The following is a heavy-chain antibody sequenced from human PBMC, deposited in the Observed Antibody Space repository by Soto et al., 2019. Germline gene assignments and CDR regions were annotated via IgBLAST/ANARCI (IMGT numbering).Heavy chain of an antibody. CDR3: ARDTLPRGYSYLDY. Sequence: QVQLVESGGGVVQPGRSLRLSCAASGFTFSSYAMHWVRQAPGKGLEWVAVISYDGSNKYYADSVKGRFTISRDNSTNTLYLQMNSRRAEDTAVYYCARDTLPRGYSYLDYWGQGTLVTVSS. D-gene: IGHD5-18*01. CDR1: GFTFSSYA. CDR2: ISYDGSNK. V-gene: IGHV3-30-3*01. J-gene: IGHJ4*02.